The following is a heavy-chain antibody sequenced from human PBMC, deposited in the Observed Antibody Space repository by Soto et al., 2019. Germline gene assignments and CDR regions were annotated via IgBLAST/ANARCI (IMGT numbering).Heavy chain of an antibody. J-gene: IGHJ5*02. CDR3: ARGHRFSDSFDP. CDR2: IYSSGGT. D-gene: IGHD3-3*01. Sequence: SETLSLTCTVSGGAISGYYWTWIRQSAGKGLEWIGRIYSSGGTKYNPSLQSRVTMSLDTSKNQFSLRLSSVTAADTAVYYCARGHRFSDSFDPWGQGTLVTVSS. V-gene: IGHV4-4*07. CDR1: GGAISGYY.